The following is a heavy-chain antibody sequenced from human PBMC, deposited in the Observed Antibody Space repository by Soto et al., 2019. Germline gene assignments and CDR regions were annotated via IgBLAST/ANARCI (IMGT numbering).Heavy chain of an antibody. D-gene: IGHD2-8*01. CDR2: IYYSGST. Sequence: SETLSLTCTVSGGSISSSSYYWGWIRQPPGKGLEWIGSIYYSGSTYYNPSLKSRVTISVDASKNQFSLKLSSVTAADTAVYYCAIYGPGGYCTNGVCFPSRWFDPWGQGTLVTVSS. CDR1: GGSISSSSYY. CDR3: AIYGPGGYCTNGVCFPSRWFDP. V-gene: IGHV4-39*01. J-gene: IGHJ5*02.